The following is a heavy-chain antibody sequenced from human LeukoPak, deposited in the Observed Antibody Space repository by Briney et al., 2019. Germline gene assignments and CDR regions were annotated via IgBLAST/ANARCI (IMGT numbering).Heavy chain of an antibody. CDR1: GYSISSGYY. CDR2: IYHSGNT. Sequence: SETLSLTCTVSGYSISSGYYWGWIRQPPGKGLEWIGSIYHSGNTYHNPSLKSRVTISIDTSKSQFSLKLRSVTAADTAVYYCARDRITVTDPPNWFDPWGQGTLVTVSS. V-gene: IGHV4-38-2*02. D-gene: IGHD6-19*01. J-gene: IGHJ5*02. CDR3: ARDRITVTDPPNWFDP.